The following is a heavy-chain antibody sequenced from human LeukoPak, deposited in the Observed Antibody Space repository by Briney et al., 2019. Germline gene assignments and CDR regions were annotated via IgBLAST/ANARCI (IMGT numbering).Heavy chain of an antibody. CDR3: AKGDAYIRFDY. J-gene: IGHJ4*02. Sequence: GGSLRLSCAASGFTFSSYAMSWVRQAPGKGLEWVSGISDSGGSTYYADSVKGRFTISRDKSKNTLYLQMSSLTAEDTAVYYCAKGDAYIRFDYWGQGTLVTVSS. V-gene: IGHV3-23*01. CDR1: GFTFSSYA. D-gene: IGHD5-24*01. CDR2: ISDSGGST.